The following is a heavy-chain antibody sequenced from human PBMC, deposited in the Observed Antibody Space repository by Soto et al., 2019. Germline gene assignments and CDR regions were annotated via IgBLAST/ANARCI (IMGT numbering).Heavy chain of an antibody. J-gene: IGHJ4*02. CDR1: GFTFSSYW. V-gene: IGHV3-74*01. CDR3: ARDGHDSVDLDY. D-gene: IGHD3-3*01. Sequence: AGGSLRLSCAASGFTFSSYWMHWVRQAPGKGLLWGSRLNSDGSDTSYADSVKGRFTISRDNAKNTLYLQMNSLRAEDTAVYYCARDGHDSVDLDYWGQGTLVTVSS. CDR2: LNSDGSDT.